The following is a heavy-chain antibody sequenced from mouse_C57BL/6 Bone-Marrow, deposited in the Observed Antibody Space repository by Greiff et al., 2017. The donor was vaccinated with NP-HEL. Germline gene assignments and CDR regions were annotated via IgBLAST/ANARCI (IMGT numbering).Heavy chain of an antibody. CDR2: INPGSGGT. CDR3: ARGGIYYDYAWFAY. Sequence: QVQLQQSGAELVRPGTSVKVSCKASGSAFTNYLIAWVKQRPGQGLEWIGVINPGSGGTNYIEKFKGKATLTADKSSSPAYLQLSSLTSEDSAVYFCARGGIYYDYAWFAYWGQGTLVTVSA. J-gene: IGHJ3*01. CDR1: GSAFTNYL. D-gene: IGHD2-4*01. V-gene: IGHV1-54*01.